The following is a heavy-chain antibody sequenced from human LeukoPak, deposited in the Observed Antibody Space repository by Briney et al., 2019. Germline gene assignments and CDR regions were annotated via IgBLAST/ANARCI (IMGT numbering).Heavy chain of an antibody. CDR1: GGSISSYY. J-gene: IGHJ5*02. CDR2: IYASGST. CDR3: ARGRDGYNGS. Sequence: KPSETLSLTCTVSGGSISSYYWTWIRQPPGKGLEWIGYIYASGSTNYNPSLKSRVTISVDTSKNQFSLKLTSVTAADTAVYYCARGRDGYNGSWGQGTLVTVSS. D-gene: IGHD5-24*01. V-gene: IGHV4-4*08.